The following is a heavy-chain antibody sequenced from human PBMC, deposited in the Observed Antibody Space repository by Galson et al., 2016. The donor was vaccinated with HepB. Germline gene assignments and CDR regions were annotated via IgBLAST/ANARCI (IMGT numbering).Heavy chain of an antibody. CDR1: GFNFRSYA. V-gene: IGHV3-23*01. CDR3: GNGRTYCSGTSCYYFDH. Sequence: SLRLSCAVSGFNFRSYAMSWVRQAPGKGLQWVSGISARGDSTDYAGSVKGRFTISRDNSKNTLYLQMNSLRAEDTAVYYCGNGRTYCSGTSCYYFDHWGQGTLVTVSS. J-gene: IGHJ4*02. CDR2: ISARGDST. D-gene: IGHD2-2*01.